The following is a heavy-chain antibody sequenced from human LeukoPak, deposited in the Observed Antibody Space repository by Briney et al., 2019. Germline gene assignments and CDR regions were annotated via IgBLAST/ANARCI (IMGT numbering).Heavy chain of an antibody. Sequence: SETLSLTCAVYGGSFSGYYWSWIRQPPGKGLEWIGEINHSGSTNYNPSLKSRVTISVDTSKNQFSLKLSSVTAADTAVYYCARVPRNTAMGDDAFDIWGQGTMVTVSS. V-gene: IGHV4-34*01. CDR2: INHSGST. D-gene: IGHD5-18*01. CDR1: GGSFSGYY. J-gene: IGHJ3*02. CDR3: ARVPRNTAMGDDAFDI.